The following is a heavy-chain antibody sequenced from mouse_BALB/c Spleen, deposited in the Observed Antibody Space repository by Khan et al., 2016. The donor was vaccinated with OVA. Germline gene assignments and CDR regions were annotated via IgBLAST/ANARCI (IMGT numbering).Heavy chain of an antibody. CDR1: GYSITSGDF. CDR3: ARAGGSRPAWVAW. V-gene: IGHV3-6*02. J-gene: IGHJ3*01. Sequence: EVQLQESGPGLVKPTQSLSLTCSVTGYSITSGDFWNWLRPFPGNKLEWVGYIRYDGRNTYNPSLKNRISITRDTSKNQTYLKLNSVPTETTATYYGARAGGSRPAWVAWWGEGALVTVSA. D-gene: IGHD1-2*01. CDR2: IRYDGRN.